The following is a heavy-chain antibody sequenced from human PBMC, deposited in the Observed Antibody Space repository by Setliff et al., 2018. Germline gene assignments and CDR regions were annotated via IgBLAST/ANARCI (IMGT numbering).Heavy chain of an antibody. CDR1: GFTFARFA. D-gene: IGHD3-3*01. CDR3: ARIFLYGTSWYFDN. V-gene: IGHV3-30*07. J-gene: IGHJ4*02. Sequence: LSLSCAASGFTFARFAMHWVRQAPGKGLEWVAVISYDGINKYYLDSVKGRFTVSRDNSNNTLYLHMSSLRAEDTAVYFCARIFLYGTSWYFDNWGQGTLVTVSS. CDR2: ISYDGINK.